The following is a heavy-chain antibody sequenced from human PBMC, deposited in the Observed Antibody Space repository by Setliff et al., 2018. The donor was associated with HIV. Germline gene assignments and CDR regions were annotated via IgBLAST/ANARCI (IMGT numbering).Heavy chain of an antibody. CDR1: GGTFSSYA. CDR3: VRGVQSPPHYSYYYMDV. V-gene: IGHV1-69*06. J-gene: IGHJ6*03. D-gene: IGHD3-3*01. Sequence: SVKVSCKASGGTFSSYAISWVRQAPGQGLEWMGGIIPISGTVNYAQKFWGRVTITADKSKSTAYMELTSLRFDDTAMYYCVRGVQSPPHYSYYYMDVWGEGTMVTVSS. CDR2: IIPISGTV.